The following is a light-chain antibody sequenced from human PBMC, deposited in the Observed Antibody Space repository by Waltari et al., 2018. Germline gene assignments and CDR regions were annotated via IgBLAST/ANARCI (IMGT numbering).Light chain of an antibody. Sequence: QSALTQPASVSGSPGQSITIYCTGTSSDVGSYNLVSCSQPHPGKAPKLMIYEGSKRPSGVSNRFSGSKSGNTASLTISGLQAEDEADYYCCSYAGSSTYVFGTGTKVTVL. CDR3: CSYAGSSTYV. J-gene: IGLJ1*01. V-gene: IGLV2-23*01. CDR1: SSDVGSYNL. CDR2: EGS.